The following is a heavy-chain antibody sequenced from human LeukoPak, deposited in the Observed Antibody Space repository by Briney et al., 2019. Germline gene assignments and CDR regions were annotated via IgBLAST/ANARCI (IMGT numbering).Heavy chain of an antibody. CDR1: GFTVSSNY. Sequence: GGSLRLSCAASGFTVSSNYMSWVRQAPGKGLEWVSVIYSGGSTYYADSVKGRFTISRDNAKNSLYLQMNSLRAEDTAVYYCARERYCSSTSCSPYFDYWGQGTLVTVSS. CDR3: ARERYCSSTSCSPYFDY. CDR2: IYSGGST. V-gene: IGHV3-53*01. D-gene: IGHD2-2*01. J-gene: IGHJ4*02.